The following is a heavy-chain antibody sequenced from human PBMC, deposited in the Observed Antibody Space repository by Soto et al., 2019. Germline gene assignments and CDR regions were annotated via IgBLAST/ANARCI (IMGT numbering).Heavy chain of an antibody. J-gene: IGHJ4*02. V-gene: IGHV3-23*01. CDR3: AKGVNDFWSGYLFDY. CDR1: GFTFSTYA. CDR2: VGGSGGST. Sequence: GESLKISCAASGFTFSTYAMSWVRQTPGKGLEWVSTVGGSGGSTYYADSVKGRFTISRDNSKNTLYLQMNSLRAEDTAVYYCAKGVNDFWSGYLFDYWGQGTLVTVSS. D-gene: IGHD3-3*01.